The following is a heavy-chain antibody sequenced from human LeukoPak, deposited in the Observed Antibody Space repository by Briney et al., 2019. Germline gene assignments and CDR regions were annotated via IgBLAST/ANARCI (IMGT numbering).Heavy chain of an antibody. CDR1: GVTLSSYA. CDR3: ATDRGWRTSGYYLYYFEY. Sequence: GGSLRLSCAASGVTLSSYAMSWARQAPGKGLEWVASIKHDGSEKYYADSVRGRFTISRDNTMNSLYLQMSSLRAEDTAVYYCATDRGWRTSGYYLYYFEYWGQGTLVTFSS. V-gene: IGHV3-7*01. J-gene: IGHJ4*02. D-gene: IGHD3-3*01. CDR2: IKHDGSEK.